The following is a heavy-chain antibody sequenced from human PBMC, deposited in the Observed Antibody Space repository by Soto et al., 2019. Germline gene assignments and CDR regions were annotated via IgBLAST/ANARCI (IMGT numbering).Heavy chain of an antibody. Sequence: QVQLQESGPGLVKSSETLSLTCTVSGGSVSSEHYYWNWIRQPPGKGLEWIGYFYYTGSTNYNPSLERRLTMSVDMSKNHFSRKLSSVTAADTAVYYCAGGTDGKKVAYWGQGTLVTVSS. CDR3: AGGTDGKKVAY. V-gene: IGHV4-61*03. J-gene: IGHJ4*02. D-gene: IGHD5-12*01. CDR1: GGSVSSEHYY. CDR2: FYYTGST.